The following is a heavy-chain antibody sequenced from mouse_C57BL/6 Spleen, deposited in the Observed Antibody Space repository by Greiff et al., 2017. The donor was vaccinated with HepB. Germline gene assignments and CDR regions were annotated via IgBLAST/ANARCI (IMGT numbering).Heavy chain of an antibody. V-gene: IGHV1-42*01. CDR1: GYSFTGYY. CDR2: INPSTGGT. Sequence: VQLQQSGPELVKPGASVKISCKASGYSFTGYYMNWVKQSPEKSLEWIGEINPSTGGTTYNQKFKAKATLTVDKSSSTAYMQLKSLTSEDSAVYYCARRGDYDGFAYWGQGTLVTVSA. CDR3: ARRGDYDGFAY. J-gene: IGHJ3*01. D-gene: IGHD2-4*01.